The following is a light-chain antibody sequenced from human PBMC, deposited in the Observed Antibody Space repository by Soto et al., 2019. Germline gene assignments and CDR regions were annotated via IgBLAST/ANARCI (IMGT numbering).Light chain of an antibody. CDR1: QSTSSY. CDR3: QQSYSTPPT. V-gene: IGKV1-39*01. J-gene: IGKJ1*01. CDR2: AAS. Sequence: DIQMTQSPSSLSASVGDRVTITCRASQSTSSYLNWYQQKPGKAPKLQIYAASSLQSGVPSRFSGSGSGTDFTLTISSLQPEDFATYYGQQSYSTPPTFGRGTKVEI.